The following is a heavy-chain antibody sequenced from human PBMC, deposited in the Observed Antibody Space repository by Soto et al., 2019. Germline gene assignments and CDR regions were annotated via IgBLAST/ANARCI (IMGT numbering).Heavy chain of an antibody. D-gene: IGHD3-3*02. CDR1: GGTFSSYA. Sequence: QVQLVQSGAEVKKPGSSVKVSCKASGGTFSSYAISWVRQAPGQGLEWMGGIIPISDTTNYAQKFQGRVMSTADECTNTAYMELRRLRSEDTAVYYCRISQGISTSEEVYYDYYSGSDGLSHWTTDTVTS. CDR3: RISQGISTSEEVYYDYYSGSDG. V-gene: IGHV1-69*01. CDR2: IIPISDTT. J-gene: IGHJ6*01.